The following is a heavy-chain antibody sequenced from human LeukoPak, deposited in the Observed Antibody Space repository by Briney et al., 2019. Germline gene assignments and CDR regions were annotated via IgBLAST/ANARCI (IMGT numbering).Heavy chain of an antibody. Sequence: SGTLSLTCGVSGGSITNTNYWTWVRQPPGKGLEWIGEVNLQGSTNYNPSLMGRVAISVDTSENHISLQLTSVTAADTAAYYCARVGSSSHLLFDSWGQGTLVTVSS. CDR3: ARVGSSSHLLFDS. J-gene: IGHJ4*02. CDR1: GGSITNTNY. V-gene: IGHV4-4*02. D-gene: IGHD6-6*01. CDR2: VNLQGST.